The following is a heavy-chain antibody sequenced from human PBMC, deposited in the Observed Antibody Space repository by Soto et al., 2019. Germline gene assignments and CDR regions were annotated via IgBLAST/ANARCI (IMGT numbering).Heavy chain of an antibody. D-gene: IGHD3-22*01. V-gene: IGHV3-30-3*01. Sequence: GGSLRLSCAASGFTFSSYAMHWVRQAPGKGLEWVAVISYDGSNKYYADSVKGRFTISRDNSKNTLYLQMNSLRAEDTAVYYCARDSADRPYYYDSSGYSPAYWGQGTLVTVSS. CDR2: ISYDGSNK. CDR1: GFTFSSYA. CDR3: ARDSADRPYYYDSSGYSPAY. J-gene: IGHJ4*02.